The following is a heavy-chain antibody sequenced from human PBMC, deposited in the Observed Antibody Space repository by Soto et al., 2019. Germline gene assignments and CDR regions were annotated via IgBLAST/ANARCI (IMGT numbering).Heavy chain of an antibody. CDR2: ITGSGDRT. V-gene: IGHV3-23*01. J-gene: IGHJ4*02. D-gene: IGHD3-9*01. CDR3: AVAIFTAYDY. Sequence: EVRLLASGGGLVQPGGSLRLSCAASGFTFSGCSMTWVRQAPGKGLEWVSAITGSGDRTYYADSVKGRFTISRDNSNNMVYLQMNSLRAEDSAVYYCAVAIFTAYDYWGQGTLVTVSS. CDR1: GFTFSGCS.